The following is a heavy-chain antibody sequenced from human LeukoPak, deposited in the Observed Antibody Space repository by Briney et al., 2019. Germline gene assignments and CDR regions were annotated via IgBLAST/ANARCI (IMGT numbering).Heavy chain of an antibody. Sequence: PPQSLRLSCAAPRFTFTSSAMTWVRPAPGKWLEFVSAISGSGDRTYYADSAKDRFTIFRDNSENSLYLQMNSLRGEDTAVYYCAKGSRAADVTVYYTPHDYWGQGTLVTVSP. D-gene: IGHD3/OR15-3a*01. CDR1: RFTFTSSA. CDR3: AKGSRAADVTVYYTPHDY. CDR2: ISGSGDRT. V-gene: IGHV3-23*01. J-gene: IGHJ4*02.